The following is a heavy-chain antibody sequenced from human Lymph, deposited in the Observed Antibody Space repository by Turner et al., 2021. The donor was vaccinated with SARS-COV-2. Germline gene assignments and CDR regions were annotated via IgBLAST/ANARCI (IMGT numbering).Heavy chain of an antibody. CDR2: IKQDGREK. V-gene: IGHV3-7*01. J-gene: IGHJ4*02. CDR1: GFTLSYYW. Sequence: EGQLLASCGGWVQPGVALRLSCAASGFTLSYYWMSWVRQDPGEGLEWVANIKQDGREKYYVASVKGRFTISRDNAKNSLFLQMNSLRAEDTAVYYCARMGSSSWYFDYWGQGTLVTVSS. CDR3: ARMGSSSWYFDY. D-gene: IGHD1-26*01.